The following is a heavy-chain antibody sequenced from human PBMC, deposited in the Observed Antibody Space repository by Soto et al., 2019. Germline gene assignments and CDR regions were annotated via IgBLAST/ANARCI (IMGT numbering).Heavy chain of an antibody. Sequence: PGGSLRLSCAASGFTFSNYATHWVRQAPGKGLEWVAIISNDGRNRDYADSVKGRFAISRDNSKNTLFLQMNSLSAEDTAVYYCVRSLSSGGSVRGEEFYFDYWGHGT. CDR3: VRSLSSGGSVRGEEFYFDY. V-gene: IGHV3-30*09. CDR1: GFTFSNYA. CDR2: ISNDGRNR. J-gene: IGHJ4*01. D-gene: IGHD2-15*01.